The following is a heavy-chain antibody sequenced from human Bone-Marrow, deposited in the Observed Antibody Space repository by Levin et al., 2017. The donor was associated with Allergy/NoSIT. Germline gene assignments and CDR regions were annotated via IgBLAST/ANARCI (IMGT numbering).Heavy chain of an antibody. D-gene: IGHD2-15*01. Sequence: PGESLKISCVGASGFTFTNYWMSWVRQAPGKGLEWVGNIKQDGSETYYGDSVKGRFTISRDDANNSVYLQLSSLRAEDTAIYYCTRDTGYYGMDVWGQGTTVIVSS. CDR2: IKQDGSET. CDR3: TRDTGYYGMDV. CDR1: GFTFTNYW. V-gene: IGHV3-7*01. J-gene: IGHJ6*02.